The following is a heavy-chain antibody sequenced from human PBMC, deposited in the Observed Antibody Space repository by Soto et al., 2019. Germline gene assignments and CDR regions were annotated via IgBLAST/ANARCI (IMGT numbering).Heavy chain of an antibody. D-gene: IGHD6-6*01. V-gene: IGHV3-15*07. CDR1: SVSNAW. J-gene: IGHJ4*02. Sequence: SVSNAWMNWVRQAPGKGREWVGRIKSKTDGGTTDYAAPVKGRFTISRDDSKNTLYLQMNSLKTADTAVYYCTTDIAARLLVDYWGQGTLVTVSS. CDR2: IKSKTDGGTT. CDR3: TTDIAARLLVDY.